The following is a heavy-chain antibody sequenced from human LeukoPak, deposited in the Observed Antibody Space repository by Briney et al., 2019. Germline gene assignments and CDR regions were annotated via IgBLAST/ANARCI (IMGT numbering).Heavy chain of an antibody. J-gene: IGHJ4*02. CDR1: GDSISSSSYY. CDR2: IYYSGST. V-gene: IGHV4-39*07. CDR3: ARGGYYLDY. Sequence: PSETLSLTCTVSGDSISSSSYYWGWIRQPPGKGLEWIGSIYYSGSTYYNPSLKSRVTISVDTSKNQFSLKLSSVTAADTAVYYCARGGYYLDYWGQGTLVTVSS.